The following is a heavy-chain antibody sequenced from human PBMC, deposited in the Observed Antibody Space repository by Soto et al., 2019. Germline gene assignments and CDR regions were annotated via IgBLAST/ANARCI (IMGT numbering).Heavy chain of an antibody. Sequence: SETLSLTCTVSGGAMYSYYWSWIRQPPGKGLEWIGDIYYSGRTNYNPSLKSRVTISVDTSKSQFSLNLRSVTAADTAVYYCARGGHDFAFDYWGHGGLVTVSS. CDR3: ARGGHDFAFDY. CDR1: GGAMYSYY. D-gene: IGHD5-12*01. J-gene: IGHJ4*01. V-gene: IGHV4-59*01. CDR2: IYYSGRT.